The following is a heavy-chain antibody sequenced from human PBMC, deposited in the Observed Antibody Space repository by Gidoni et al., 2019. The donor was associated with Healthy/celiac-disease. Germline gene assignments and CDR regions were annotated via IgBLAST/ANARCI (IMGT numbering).Heavy chain of an antibody. D-gene: IGHD3-22*01. CDR3: ARENPYYDYLDY. V-gene: IGHV3-74*01. J-gene: IGHJ4*02. CDR2: INSDGSST. CDR1: GFTFSRYW. Sequence: EVQLVGSGGGLVQPGGSLGLSCASSGFTFSRYWMHWVRQAPGKGLVWVSRINSDGSSTSYADSVKGRFTISRDNAKNTLYLQMNSLRAEDTAVYYCARENPYYDYLDYWGQGTLVTVSS.